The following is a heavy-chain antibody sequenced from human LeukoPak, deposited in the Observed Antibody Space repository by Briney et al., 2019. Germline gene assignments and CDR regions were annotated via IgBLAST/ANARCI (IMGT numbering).Heavy chain of an antibody. CDR2: IYYSGST. D-gene: IGHD2-21*02. CDR1: GGSISSYY. Sequence: SETLSLTCTVSGGSISSYYWSWIRQPPGKGLEWIGYIYYSGSTNYNPSLKSRVTISVDTSKNQFSLRLSFVTAADTAVYYCAGYCGGDCYRGYGLDVWGQGTTVTVSS. J-gene: IGHJ6*02. V-gene: IGHV4-59*12. CDR3: AGYCGGDCYRGYGLDV.